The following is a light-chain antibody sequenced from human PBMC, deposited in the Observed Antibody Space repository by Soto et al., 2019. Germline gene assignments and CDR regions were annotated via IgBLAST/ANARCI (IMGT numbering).Light chain of an antibody. CDR2: KAS. CDR3: QHCSSWPDA. J-gene: IGKJ1*01. CDR1: QCVSSY. Sequence: EIALTHSQATLSLSPLYISTLXVRASQCVSSYLAWHQQKPGQAPRLLISKASTIASGIPARFSGSGSGTEFTLTISSLQPEDFAVYYCQHCSSWPDAFGEGTKV. V-gene: IGKV3-11*01.